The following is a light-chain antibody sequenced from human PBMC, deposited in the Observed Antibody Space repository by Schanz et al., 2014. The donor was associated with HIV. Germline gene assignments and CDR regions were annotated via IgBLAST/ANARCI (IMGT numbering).Light chain of an antibody. CDR1: QSVSSY. CDR2: AAS. CDR3: HHYGDSRGT. J-gene: IGKJ4*02. Sequence: ETVLTQSPATLSLSPGERATLSCRASQSVSSYLAWYQQKPGQAPRLLIFAASSRATGIPDRFSGSESGTDFTLTISSVEPEDFAVYYCHHYGDSRGTFGGGTEVDI. V-gene: IGKV3-11*01.